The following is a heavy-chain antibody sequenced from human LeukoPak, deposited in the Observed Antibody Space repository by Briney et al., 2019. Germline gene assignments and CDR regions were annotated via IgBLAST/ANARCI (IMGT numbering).Heavy chain of an antibody. V-gene: IGHV3-7*01. CDR1: GFTFSSYW. D-gene: IGHD2-8*01. CDR3: AREARGTRAAFDI. CDR2: IKEDGTNK. J-gene: IGHJ3*02. Sequence: GGSLRLSCAASGFTFSSYWMSWVRQAPGKGLEWAANIKEDGTNKYYMGSVRGRFTISRDNAKNSLYLQMNSLRADDTAMYYCAREARGTRAAFDIWGQGTMVTVFS.